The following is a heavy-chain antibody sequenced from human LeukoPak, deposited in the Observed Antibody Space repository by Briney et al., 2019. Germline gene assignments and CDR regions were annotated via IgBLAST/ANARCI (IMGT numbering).Heavy chain of an antibody. J-gene: IGHJ4*02. D-gene: IGHD6-19*01. Sequence: SETLSLTCTVSGGSISSYYWSWIRQPAGKGLDWIGRIYTSGSTNYNPSLKSRVTISVDKSKNQFSLKLSSVTAADTAVYYCARVYPTYSSGWFFDYWGQGTLVTVSS. CDR2: IYTSGST. CDR3: ARVYPTYSSGWFFDY. V-gene: IGHV4-4*07. CDR1: GGSISSYY.